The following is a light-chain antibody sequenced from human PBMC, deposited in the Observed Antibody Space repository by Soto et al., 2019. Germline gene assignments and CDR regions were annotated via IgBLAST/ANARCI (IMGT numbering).Light chain of an antibody. J-gene: IGKJ1*01. V-gene: IGKV3-15*01. CDR3: QKYNTWPGT. CDR1: QSVSSN. CDR2: DAS. Sequence: EIVMTQPPATLSVSPGERVTLSCRASQSVSSNLAWYQQKPGQAPRLLIYDASKRAAGIPARFSGSGSGTEFTLTISSLQSEDFAVYYCQKYNTWPGTFGQGTKVDIK.